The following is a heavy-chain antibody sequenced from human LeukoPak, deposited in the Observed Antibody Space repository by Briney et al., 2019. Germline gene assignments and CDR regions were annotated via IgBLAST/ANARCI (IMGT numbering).Heavy chain of an antibody. D-gene: IGHD6-19*01. Sequence: PGGSLRLSCAASGFTFSNYAMHWVLQAPGKGLEWVAVISYDGRNKYYADSVKGRFTISRDNSKNTLYLQMNSLRAEDTAVYYCAKRYSSGWYEVPFDYWGQGTLVTVSS. J-gene: IGHJ4*02. CDR3: AKRYSSGWYEVPFDY. V-gene: IGHV3-30*04. CDR2: ISYDGRNK. CDR1: GFTFSNYA.